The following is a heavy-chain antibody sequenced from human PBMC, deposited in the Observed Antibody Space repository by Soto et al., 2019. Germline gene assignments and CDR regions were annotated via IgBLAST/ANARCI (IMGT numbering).Heavy chain of an antibody. CDR1: GGSISGGDYY. CDR3: ARTGATDAFDI. J-gene: IGHJ3*02. CDR2: IYYSGST. Sequence: PSETLSLTCTVSGGSISGGDYYGIGIRQPPGKGLEWIGYIYYSGSTYYNPSLKSRVTISVDTSKDQFSLKLSSVTAADTAVYYCARTGATDAFDIWGQGTMVTVSS. V-gene: IGHV4-30-4*01. D-gene: IGHD3-10*01.